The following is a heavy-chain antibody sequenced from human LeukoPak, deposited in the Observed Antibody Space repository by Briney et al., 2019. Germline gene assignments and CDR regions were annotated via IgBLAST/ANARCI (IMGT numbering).Heavy chain of an antibody. Sequence: GGSLRLPCAASGFTFSSYEMNWVRQAPGKGLEWVSYISSSGSTIYYADSVKGRFTISRDNAKNSLYLQMNSLRAEDTAVYYCARSLNRSSIAAQSAYDYWGQGTLVTVSS. V-gene: IGHV3-48*03. CDR2: ISSSGSTI. J-gene: IGHJ4*02. D-gene: IGHD6-6*01. CDR1: GFTFSSYE. CDR3: ARSLNRSSIAAQSAYDY.